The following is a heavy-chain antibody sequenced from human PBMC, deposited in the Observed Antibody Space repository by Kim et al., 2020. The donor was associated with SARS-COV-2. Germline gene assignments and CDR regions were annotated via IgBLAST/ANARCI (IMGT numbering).Heavy chain of an antibody. CDR3: AREGTGGITMIVVDHYRYAFDI. J-gene: IGHJ3*02. CDR1: GFTFSSYD. Sequence: GGSLRLSCAASGFTFSSYDMHWVRQATGKGLEWVSAIGTAGDPYYPGSVKGRFTISRENAKNSLYLQMNSLRAGDTAVYYCAREGTGGITMIVVDHYRYAFDIWGQGTMVTVSS. V-gene: IGHV3-13*05. D-gene: IGHD3-22*01. CDR2: IGTAGDP.